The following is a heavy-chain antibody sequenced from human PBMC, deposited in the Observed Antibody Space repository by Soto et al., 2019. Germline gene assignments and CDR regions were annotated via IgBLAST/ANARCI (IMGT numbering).Heavy chain of an antibody. CDR2: ISYDGGYE. J-gene: IGHJ2*01. V-gene: IGHV3-30*18. CDR1: RFAFSSYA. CDR3: AKGTTVTPGRYIDL. D-gene: IGHD4-17*01. Sequence: QEQLVESGGGVVQPGKSLRLSCAASRFAFSSYAMHWVRQAPGKGLEWLAVISYDGGYENYADSVKGRFTVSRDNSKNTLWLQINSLRPEDTSLYYCAKGTTVTPGRYIDLWGQGTLVTVSS.